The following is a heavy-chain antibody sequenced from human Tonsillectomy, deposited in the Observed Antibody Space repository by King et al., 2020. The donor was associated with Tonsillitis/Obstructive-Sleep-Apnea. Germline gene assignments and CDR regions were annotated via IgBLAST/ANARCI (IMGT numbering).Heavy chain of an antibody. CDR1: GFTFGDYA. Sequence: VQLVESGGGLVQPGRSLRLSCTASGFTFGDYAMRWVRQAPGKGLEWVGFIRSKAYGGTTEYAASVKGRFTISRDDSKSIAYLQMNSLKTEDTAVYYCTPGAPFDYWGQGTLVTVSS. J-gene: IGHJ4*02. CDR3: TPGAPFDY. V-gene: IGHV3-49*04. CDR2: IRSKAYGGTT. D-gene: IGHD3-10*01.